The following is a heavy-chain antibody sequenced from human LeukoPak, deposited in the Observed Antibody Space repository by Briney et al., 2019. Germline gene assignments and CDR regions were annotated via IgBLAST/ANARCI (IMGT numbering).Heavy chain of an antibody. CDR3: AKSPSQRYSSSPLTLFFDY. V-gene: IGHV1-8*03. Sequence: ASVKVSCKASGYTFTSYDINWVRQATGQGLEWMGWMNPNSGNTGYAQKFQGRVTITRNTSISTAYMELSSLRSEDTAVYYCAKSPSQRYSSSPLTLFFDYWGQGTLVTVSS. J-gene: IGHJ4*02. CDR2: MNPNSGNT. D-gene: IGHD6-6*01. CDR1: GYTFTSYD.